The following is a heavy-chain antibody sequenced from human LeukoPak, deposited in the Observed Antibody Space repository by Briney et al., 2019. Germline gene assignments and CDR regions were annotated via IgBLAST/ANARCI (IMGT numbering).Heavy chain of an antibody. Sequence: PGGSLRLCCVASGFSFSRSWMSWVRQAPGKGLEWVANIKVDGSEKHYLDSVEGRFIISRDNAKNSLHLQMNNLRAEDTAEYYCVRDGPFGSGTFGYWAQGTLVSVSS. V-gene: IGHV3-7*01. CDR3: VRDGPFGSGTFGY. J-gene: IGHJ4*02. CDR2: IKVDGSEK. D-gene: IGHD3-10*01. CDR1: GFSFSRSW.